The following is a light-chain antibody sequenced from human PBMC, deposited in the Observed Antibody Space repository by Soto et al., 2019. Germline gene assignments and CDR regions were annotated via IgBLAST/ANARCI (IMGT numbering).Light chain of an antibody. J-gene: IGKJ2*01. V-gene: IGKV3-15*01. CDR3: QQYDKWPPYT. CDR1: QSVSSN. CDR2: GAS. Sequence: EIVMTQSPATLSVSPGERATLSCRASQSVSSNLAWYQQKPGQAPRLLIYGASARATGIPGRFSGSGSGTEFTLTISSLQSEDFGVYYCQQYDKWPPYTFGQGTKLEI.